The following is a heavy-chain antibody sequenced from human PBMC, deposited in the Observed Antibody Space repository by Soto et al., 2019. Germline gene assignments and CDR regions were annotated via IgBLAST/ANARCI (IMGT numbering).Heavy chain of an antibody. CDR3: ARDETGDSYYYYYGMDV. CDR1: GGTFNTYN. Sequence: QVQLVQSGAEVKKPGSSVKVSCKASGGTFNTYNINWVRQAPGQGLEWMGGILPIFGTTNYAQRFQGRVTITADDSTSPDYMELSSLRSEDTAVYYCARDETGDSYYYYYGMDVWGQGTTVTVTS. D-gene: IGHD7-27*01. J-gene: IGHJ6*02. V-gene: IGHV1-69*01. CDR2: ILPIFGTT.